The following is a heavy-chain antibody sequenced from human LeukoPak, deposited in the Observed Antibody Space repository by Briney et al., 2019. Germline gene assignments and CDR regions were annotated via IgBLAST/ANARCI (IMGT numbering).Heavy chain of an antibody. D-gene: IGHD3-22*01. Sequence: KPGGSLRLSCAASGFTFSSYSMNWVRQAPGKGLEWVSSISSSSSYIYYADSVKGRFTISRDNAKNSLYLQMNSLRAEDTAVYDCARGDSSGYKGVTFDYWGQGTLVTVSS. V-gene: IGHV3-21*01. CDR3: ARGDSSGYKGVTFDY. CDR1: GFTFSSYS. CDR2: ISSSSSYI. J-gene: IGHJ4*02.